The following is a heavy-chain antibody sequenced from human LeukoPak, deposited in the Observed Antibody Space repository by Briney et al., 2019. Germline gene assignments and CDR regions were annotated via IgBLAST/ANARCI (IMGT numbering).Heavy chain of an antibody. CDR3: ATQVGTKRGDGFDI. CDR1: GFTFSSYS. CDR2: ISSSSSYI. Sequence: GGSLRLSCAASGFTFSSYSMNWVRQAPGKGLEWVSSISSSSSYIYYTDSVRGRFTISRDNAKNSLYLQMNSLRAEDTAVYYCATQVGTKRGDGFDIWGQGTMVSVSS. J-gene: IGHJ3*02. D-gene: IGHD1-26*01. V-gene: IGHV3-21*04.